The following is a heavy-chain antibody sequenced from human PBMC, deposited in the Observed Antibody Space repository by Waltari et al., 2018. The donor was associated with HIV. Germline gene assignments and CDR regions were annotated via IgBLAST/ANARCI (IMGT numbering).Heavy chain of an antibody. CDR2: IYTSGST. CDR3: ARAERQLPETSWFDP. J-gene: IGHJ5*02. CDR1: GGSISSGSYY. V-gene: IGHV4-61*02. D-gene: IGHD2-2*01. Sequence: QVQLQESGPGLAKPSQTLSLTCTVPGGSISSGSYYWSWIWQPAGKGLAGLGRIYTSGSTNYNPSLKSRVTISVDTSKNQFSLKLSSVTAADTAVYYCARAERQLPETSWFDPWGQGTLVTVSS.